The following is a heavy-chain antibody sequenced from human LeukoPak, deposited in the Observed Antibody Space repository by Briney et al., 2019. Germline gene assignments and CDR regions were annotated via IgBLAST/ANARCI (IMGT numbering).Heavy chain of an antibody. D-gene: IGHD5-12*01. CDR3: ARDGSGYDYRNYVIPNYYYYYGMDV. J-gene: IGHJ6*04. CDR1: GGTFSSYA. CDR2: IIPIFGTA. V-gene: IGHV1-69*13. Sequence: SVKVSCKASGGTFSSYAISRVRQAPGQGLEWMGGIIPIFGTANYAQKFQGRVTITADESTSTAYMELSSLRSEDTAVYYCARDGSGYDYRNYVIPNYYYYYGMDVWGKGTTVTVSS.